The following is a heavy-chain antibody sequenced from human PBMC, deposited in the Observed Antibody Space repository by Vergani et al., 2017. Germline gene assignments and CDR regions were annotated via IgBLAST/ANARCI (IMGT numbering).Heavy chain of an antibody. Sequence: QVQLVESGGGVVQPGRSLRLSCAASGFTFSSYGMHWVRQAPGKGLEWVAVIWYDGTNKYYADSVQGRFTISRDNSKNTLYLQMNSLRDEDTAVYYCARGPKRGYSYGTNWFDPWGQGTLVTVSS. J-gene: IGHJ5*02. CDR1: GFTFSSYG. CDR2: IWYDGTNK. CDR3: ARGPKRGYSYGTNWFDP. V-gene: IGHV3-33*01. D-gene: IGHD5-18*01.